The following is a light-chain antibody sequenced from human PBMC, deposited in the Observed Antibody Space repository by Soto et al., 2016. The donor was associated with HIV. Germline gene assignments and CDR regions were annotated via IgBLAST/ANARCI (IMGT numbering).Light chain of an antibody. CDR3: NSRDSSGNHYV. CDR1: SLKKYY. J-gene: IGLJ1*01. V-gene: IGLV3-19*01. CDR2: GKN. Sequence: SSELTQDPAVSVALGQTVRITCQGDSLKKYYASWYQQKPGQAPILVLYGKNNRPSGIPDRFSGSSSGNTASLTITGSQAEDEADYYCNSRDSSGNHYVFGTGTTVTV.